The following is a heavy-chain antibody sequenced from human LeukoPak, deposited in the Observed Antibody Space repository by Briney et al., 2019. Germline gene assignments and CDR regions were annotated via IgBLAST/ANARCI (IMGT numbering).Heavy chain of an antibody. D-gene: IGHD3-22*01. CDR2: ISGSDGFT. Sequence: GGSLRLSCAASGFTFSTYAMTWVRQAPGKGLEWVSVISGSDGFTYYADSVKGRFTISRDNSKNTLYLQMNSLRAEDTAVYYCAKDGGAYYYDRSSFDIWGQGTEVTVSS. J-gene: IGHJ3*02. V-gene: IGHV3-23*01. CDR3: AKDGGAYYYDRSSFDI. CDR1: GFTFSTYA.